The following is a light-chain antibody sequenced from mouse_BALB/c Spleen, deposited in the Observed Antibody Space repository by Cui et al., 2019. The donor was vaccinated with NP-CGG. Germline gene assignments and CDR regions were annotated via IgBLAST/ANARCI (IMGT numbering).Light chain of an antibody. CDR1: TGAVTTSNY. CDR2: GTN. Sequence: AFVTPGFALTTSPGETVTLTCRSSTGAVTTSNYANWVQEKPDHLFTGLIGGTNNRAPGVPARFSGSLIGDKAALTITGAQTEDEAIYFCALWYSNHWVFGGGTKLTVL. J-gene: IGLJ1*01. V-gene: IGLV1*01. CDR3: ALWYSNHWV.